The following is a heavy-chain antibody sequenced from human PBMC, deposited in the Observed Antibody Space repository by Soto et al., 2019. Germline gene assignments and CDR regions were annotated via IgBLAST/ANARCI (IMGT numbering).Heavy chain of an antibody. CDR2: IYPGDSDT. Sequence: GESLKISCKGSGYSFTSYWIGSVRQMPGKGLEWMGIIYPGDSDTRYSPSFQGQVTISADKSISTAYLQWSSLKASDTAMYYCARRSTSYTSSRTYYYYHYMDVWRKGTTDTV. CDR1: GYSFTSYW. J-gene: IGHJ6*03. CDR3: ARRSTSYTSSRTYYYYHYMDV. V-gene: IGHV5-51*01. D-gene: IGHD6-13*01.